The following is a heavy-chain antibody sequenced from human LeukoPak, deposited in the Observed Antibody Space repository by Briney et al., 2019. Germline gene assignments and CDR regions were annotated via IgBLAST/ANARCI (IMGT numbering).Heavy chain of an antibody. CDR3: ARHKDSSSWHNSNDAFDI. J-gene: IGHJ3*02. D-gene: IGHD6-13*01. V-gene: IGHV4-4*02. CDR1: GGSITSTHW. Sequence: SETLSLTCGVSGGSITSTHWWSWVRQPPGQGLEWIGEVSLSGLTNYNPSLSSRVIMALDTSKNHLSLHLTSVTAADTAVYYCARHKDSSSWHNSNDAFDIWGQGTMVTVSS. CDR2: VSLSGLT.